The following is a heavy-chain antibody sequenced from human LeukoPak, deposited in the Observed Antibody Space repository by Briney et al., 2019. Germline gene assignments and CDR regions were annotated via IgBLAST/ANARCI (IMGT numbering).Heavy chain of an antibody. Sequence: GGSLRLSCAASGFTFSSYAMSWVREAPARGLEWVSSLRGNGDTFYAGSVKGRFTLSRDDSRNTVYLQLNNLRVEDAAVYYCAEASWVSNADAVLWGQGTVVTVSS. D-gene: IGHD1-1*01. V-gene: IGHV3-23*01. CDR2: LRGNGDT. CDR1: GFTFSSYA. J-gene: IGHJ4*02. CDR3: AEASWVSNADAVL.